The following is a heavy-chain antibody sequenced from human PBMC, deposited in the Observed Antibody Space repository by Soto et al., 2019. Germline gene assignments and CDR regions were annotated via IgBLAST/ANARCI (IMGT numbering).Heavy chain of an antibody. V-gene: IGHV4-59*13. CDR2: IYHTGST. Sequence: PSETLSLTCTVSGGPIASYYWSWIRQAPGKGLEWIGYIYHTGSTKYNPSLKSRVTISIDTSKNQFSLHLTSVTATDTAVYYCARCKLFSCDSDSDYGWFEPWGQGTLVTVSS. D-gene: IGHD3-16*01. J-gene: IGHJ5*02. CDR1: GGPIASYY. CDR3: ARCKLFSCDSDSDYGWFEP.